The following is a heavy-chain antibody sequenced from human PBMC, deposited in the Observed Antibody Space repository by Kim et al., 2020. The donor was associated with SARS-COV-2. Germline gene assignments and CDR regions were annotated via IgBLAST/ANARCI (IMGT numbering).Heavy chain of an antibody. D-gene: IGHD6-19*01. Sequence: LKSRVTISVDTSKNQFSLKLSSVTAADTAVYYCARVAPGGSGWYWYFDLWGRGTLVTVSS. V-gene: IGHV4-59*01. J-gene: IGHJ2*01. CDR3: ARVAPGGSGWYWYFDL.